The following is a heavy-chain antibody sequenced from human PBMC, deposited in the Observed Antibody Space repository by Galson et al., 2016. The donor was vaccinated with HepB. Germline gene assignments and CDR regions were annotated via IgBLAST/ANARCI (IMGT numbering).Heavy chain of an antibody. CDR2: TYYRSAWLD. J-gene: IGHJ4*02. D-gene: IGHD2-15*01. V-gene: IGHV6-1*01. CDR3: TRERRYCSDGSCYSFDY. Sequence: CAISWDSVSSNSATWNWIRQSPSRGLEWLGRTYYRSAWLDDYAISVKSRISINPDTSKNRFSLHLSSVTPEDTAVYYCTRERRYCSDGSCYSFDYWGLGILVTVSS. CDR1: WDSVSSNSAT.